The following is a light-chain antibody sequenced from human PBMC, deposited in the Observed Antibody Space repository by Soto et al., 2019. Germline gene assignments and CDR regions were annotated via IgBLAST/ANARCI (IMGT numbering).Light chain of an antibody. J-gene: IGKJ2*01. CDR3: LQYGSSPYT. Sequence: EIVLTQSPGTLSLSPGERATLSCRASQTVSSSYLAWYQQKPGQAPRLLIYGASTRASGIPDRFGGSGSGKDFNLTISRLEPEDFAVYYCLQYGSSPYTFGQGTNLEIK. CDR1: QTVSSSY. V-gene: IGKV3-20*01. CDR2: GAS.